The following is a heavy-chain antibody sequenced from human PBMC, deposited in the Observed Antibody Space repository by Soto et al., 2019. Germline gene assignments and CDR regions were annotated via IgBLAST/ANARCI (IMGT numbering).Heavy chain of an antibody. V-gene: IGHV3-21*04. D-gene: IGHD3-10*01. CDR1: GFTFSDYT. Sequence: GGSLRLSCAASGFTFSDYTMNWVRQAPGKGLEWVSLITATGSFIYHADSVKGRFTISRDNSKNTLYLQMSSLRAEDSAVYYCARGSTDSYQGSRIFDFWGRGTLVTVSS. CDR2: ITATGSFI. J-gene: IGHJ4*02. CDR3: ARGSTDSYQGSRIFDF.